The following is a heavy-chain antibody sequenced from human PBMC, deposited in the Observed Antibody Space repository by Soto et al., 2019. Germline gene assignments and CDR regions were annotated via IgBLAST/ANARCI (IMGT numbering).Heavy chain of an antibody. J-gene: IGHJ4*02. V-gene: IGHV3-21*01. CDR2: ISSSSSYI. Sequence: EVQLVESGGGLVKPGGSLRLSCAASGFTFSSYSMNWVRQAPGKGLEWVSSISSSSSYIYYADSVKGRFTISRDNAKNSLYLQMNSLRAEDSAVYDCASYRGSSCFDYWGQGTLVTVSS. CDR3: ASYRGSSCFDY. D-gene: IGHD6-13*01. CDR1: GFTFSSYS.